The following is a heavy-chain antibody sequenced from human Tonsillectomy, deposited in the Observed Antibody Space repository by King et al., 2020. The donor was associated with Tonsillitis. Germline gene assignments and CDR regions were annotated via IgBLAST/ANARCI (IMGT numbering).Heavy chain of an antibody. J-gene: IGHJ3*01. CDR1: GSTFSSFA. CDR3: ATGGMYGSGSPYDAFDV. V-gene: IGHV3-23*01. CDR2: ISASGRST. Sequence: VQLLESGGGLVQPGGSLRLSCADSGSTFSSFAMSWVRQAPGKGLEWVSVISASGRSTYYGDSVKGRFTISRDNSKSTLYLQMSSLRAEDTAVYYCATGGMYGSGSPYDAFDVWGQGTMVTVSS. D-gene: IGHD3-10*01.